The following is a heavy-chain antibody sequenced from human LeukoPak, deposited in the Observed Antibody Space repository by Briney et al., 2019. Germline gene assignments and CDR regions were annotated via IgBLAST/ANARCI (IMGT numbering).Heavy chain of an antibody. V-gene: IGHV1-8*01. CDR3: ARGPINSSGWYRGDNWFDP. Sequence: ASVKVSCKASGYTFTSYDINWVRQATGQGLEWMGWMNPNSGNTGYAQKFQGRVTMTRNTSISTAYMELSSLRSEDTAVYYCARGPINSSGWYRGDNWFDPWGQGTLVTVSS. CDR1: GYTFTSYD. J-gene: IGHJ5*02. D-gene: IGHD6-19*01. CDR2: MNPNSGNT.